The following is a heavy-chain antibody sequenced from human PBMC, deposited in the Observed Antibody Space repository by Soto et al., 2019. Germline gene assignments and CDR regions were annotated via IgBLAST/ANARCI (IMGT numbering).Heavy chain of an antibody. CDR1: GFTFSSYG. CDR3: ARGSYYDILTGYPLEVLFDY. Sequence: GGSLRLSCAASGFTFSSYGMHWVRQAPGKGLEWVAVIWYDGSNKYYADSVKGRFTISRDNSKNTLYLQMNSLRAEDTAVYYCARGSYYDILTGYPLEVLFDYWGQGTLVTVSS. CDR2: IWYDGSNK. J-gene: IGHJ4*02. V-gene: IGHV3-33*01. D-gene: IGHD3-9*01.